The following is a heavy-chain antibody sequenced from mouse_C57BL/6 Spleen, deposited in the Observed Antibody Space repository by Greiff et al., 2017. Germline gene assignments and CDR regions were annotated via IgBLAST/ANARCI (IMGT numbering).Heavy chain of an antibody. D-gene: IGHD2-3*01. Sequence: QVQLQQSGAELVMPGASVKLSCKASGYTFTSYWMHWVKQRPGQGLEWIGEIDPSDSYTNYNKKFKGKSTLTVDKSSSTAYMQLSSLTSEDSAVXYCARDGKDAVDYGGQGRSVTVS. CDR3: ARDGKDAVDY. CDR1: GYTFTSYW. CDR2: IDPSDSYT. V-gene: IGHV1-69*01. J-gene: IGHJ4*01.